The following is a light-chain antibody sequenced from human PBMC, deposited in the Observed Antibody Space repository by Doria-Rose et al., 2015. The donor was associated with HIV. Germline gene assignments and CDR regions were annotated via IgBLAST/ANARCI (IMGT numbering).Light chain of an antibody. CDR3: QQHYDTPS. CDR1: QSLLYTSKNY. V-gene: IGKV4-1*01. Sequence: DIRLTQSPESLGMSLGERATLNCKSNQSLLYTSKNYLAWYQQKPGQPPKLLIYWASTRQFGVPARFSGSGSGTDFTLAISSLEAEDVAVYYCQQHYDTPSFGPGTTVDIK. CDR2: WAS. J-gene: IGKJ3*01.